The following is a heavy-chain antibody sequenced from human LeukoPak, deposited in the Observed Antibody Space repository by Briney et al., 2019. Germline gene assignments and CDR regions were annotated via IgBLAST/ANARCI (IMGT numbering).Heavy chain of an antibody. Sequence: GESLKISCKGAGYTFTNYWIGWVRQMPGKGLEWMGIMHPGDSNTRYSPSSQGQVTISVDKSISTAYLQWSSLKASDTAMYYCVRQEGSASWGYYGVDVWGQGTTVTVSS. CDR1: GYTFTNYW. J-gene: IGHJ6*02. CDR3: VRQEGSASWGYYGVDV. D-gene: IGHD2-2*01. V-gene: IGHV5-51*01. CDR2: MHPGDSNT.